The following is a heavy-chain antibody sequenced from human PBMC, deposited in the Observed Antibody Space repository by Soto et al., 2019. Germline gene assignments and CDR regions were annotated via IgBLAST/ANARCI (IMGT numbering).Heavy chain of an antibody. J-gene: IGHJ5*02. D-gene: IGHD2-21*02. CDR1: GGSITDYS. CDR2: IFSSGST. Sequence: SETLSLTCTVSGGSITDYSWVWIRQPAGKGLEWIGRIFSSGSTNYNPSLKGRITMSLDTSKSQFSLKLNSATATDTAVYFCVRDQGVVVTADNWFDPWGQGILVTVS. V-gene: IGHV4-4*07. CDR3: VRDQGVVVTADNWFDP.